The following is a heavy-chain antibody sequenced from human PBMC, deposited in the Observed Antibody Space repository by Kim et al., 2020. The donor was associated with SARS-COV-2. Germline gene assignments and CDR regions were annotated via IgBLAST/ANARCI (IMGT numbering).Heavy chain of an antibody. CDR1: GGTFSSYA. CDR2: IIPILGIA. CDR3: ARVYYDFWSGYSHYFDY. V-gene: IGHV1-69*04. Sequence: SVKVSCKASGGTFSSYAISWVRQAPGQGLEWMGRIIPILGIANYAQKFQGRVTITADKSTSTAYMELSSLRSEDTAVYYCARVYYDFWSGYSHYFDYWGQGTLVTVSS. D-gene: IGHD3-3*01. J-gene: IGHJ4*02.